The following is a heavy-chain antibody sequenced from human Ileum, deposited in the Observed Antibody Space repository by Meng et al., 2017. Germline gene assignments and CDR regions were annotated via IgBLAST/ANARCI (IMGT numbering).Heavy chain of an antibody. D-gene: IGHD4-17*01. CDR1: VGSISSYY. CDR2: IYTSGST. CDR3: ARDVVPTVTYYYNWFDP. J-gene: IGHJ5*02. Sequence: EPGPTLVNXSAPLPSPSPFSVGSISSYYGSWSRQPAGKGLEWIGRIYTSGSTNYNPSLKSRVTMSVDTSKNQFSLKLSSVTAADTAVYYCARDVVPTVTYYYNWFDPWGQGTLVTVSS. V-gene: IGHV4-4*07.